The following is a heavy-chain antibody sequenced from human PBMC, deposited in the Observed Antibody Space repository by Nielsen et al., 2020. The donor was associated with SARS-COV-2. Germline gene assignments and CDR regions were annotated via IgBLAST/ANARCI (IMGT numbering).Heavy chain of an antibody. V-gene: IGHV3-30*18. CDR2: ISYDGSNK. D-gene: IGHD6-19*01. CDR3: AKLVPAVAGTDY. J-gene: IGHJ4*02. CDR1: GFTFSSYG. Sequence: GGSLRLSCAASGFTFSSYGMHWVRQAPGKGLEWVAVISYDGSNKYYADSVKGRFTISRDNSKNTLYLQMNSLRAEDTAVYYCAKLVPAVAGTDYWGQGTLVTVSS.